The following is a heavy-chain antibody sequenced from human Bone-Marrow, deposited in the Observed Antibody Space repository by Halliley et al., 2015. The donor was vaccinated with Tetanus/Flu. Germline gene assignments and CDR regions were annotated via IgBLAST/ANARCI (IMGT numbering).Heavy chain of an antibody. CDR3: ARQEGMVRNYYGMDV. V-gene: IGHV5-51*01. CDR2: IYPSDSDP. D-gene: IGHD2-21*01. J-gene: IGHJ6*02. Sequence: IIYPSDSDPRYSPSFQGQVTISVDTSTRPAFLQWSSLRASDTAIYYCARQEGMVRNYYGMDVWGQGTTVTVS.